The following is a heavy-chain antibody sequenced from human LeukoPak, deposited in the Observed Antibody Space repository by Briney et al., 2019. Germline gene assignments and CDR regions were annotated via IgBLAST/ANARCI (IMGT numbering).Heavy chain of an antibody. J-gene: IGHJ6*04. CDR1: GGTFSSYA. V-gene: IGHV1-69*05. D-gene: IGHD6-6*01. Sequence: SVKVSCKASGGTFSSYAISWARQAPGQGLEWMGGIIPIFGTANYAQKFQGRVTMTRDTSISTAYMELSRLRSDDTAVYYCAREGAARNRQGIDVWGKGTTVTVSS. CDR3: AREGAARNRQGIDV. CDR2: IIPIFGTA.